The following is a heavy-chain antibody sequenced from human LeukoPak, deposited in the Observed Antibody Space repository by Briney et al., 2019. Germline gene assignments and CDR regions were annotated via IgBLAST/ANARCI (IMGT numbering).Heavy chain of an antibody. CDR1: GFTFSSYG. J-gene: IGHJ6*02. CDR3: AKVGYGSGRVPHYYYYGMDV. CDR2: IRYDGSNK. V-gene: IGHV3-30*02. D-gene: IGHD3-10*01. Sequence: PGGSLRLSCAASGFTFSSYGMRWVRQAPGKGLEWVAFIRYDGSNKYYADSVKGRFTISRDNSKNTLYPQMNSLRAGDTAVYYCAKVGYGSGRVPHYYYYGMDVWGQGTTVTVSS.